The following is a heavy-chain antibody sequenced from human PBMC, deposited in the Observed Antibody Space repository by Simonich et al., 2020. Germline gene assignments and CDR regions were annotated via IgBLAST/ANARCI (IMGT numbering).Heavy chain of an antibody. CDR2: NSAYNGNT. V-gene: IGHV1-18*01. J-gene: IGHJ4*02. Sequence: QVQLVQSGAEVKKPGASVKVSCKASGYTFTSYGICWVRQAPEQGLEWMGWNSAYNGNTNYAQKLHGRVTMTTDTSTSTAYRELRSLRSDYTAVYYCARASRGTWWYYYFDYWGQGTLVTVSS. CDR1: GYTFTSYG. CDR3: ARASRGTWWYYYFDY. D-gene: IGHD2-15*01.